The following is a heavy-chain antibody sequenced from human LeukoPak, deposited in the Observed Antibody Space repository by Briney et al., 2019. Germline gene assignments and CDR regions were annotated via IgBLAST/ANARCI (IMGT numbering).Heavy chain of an antibody. J-gene: IGHJ4*02. V-gene: IGHV5-51*01. CDR2: IYPGDSDT. CDR1: GYSFTSYW. Sequence: GESLKISCKGSGYSFTSYWIGWVRQMPGKGLEGMGIIYPGDSDTRYSTSFQGQVTISADKSISTAYLQWSSLKASDTAMYYWARSAGYYDFWSGYLHWGQGTLVTVSS. CDR3: ARSAGYYDFWSGYLH. D-gene: IGHD3-3*01.